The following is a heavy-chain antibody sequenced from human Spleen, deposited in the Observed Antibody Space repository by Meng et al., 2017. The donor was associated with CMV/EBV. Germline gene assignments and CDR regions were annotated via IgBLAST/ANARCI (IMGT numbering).Heavy chain of an antibody. D-gene: IGHD6-13*01. CDR2: INWNGGSR. CDR3: AGVQDSSSWSLVDY. CDR1: GFTFGNYG. V-gene: IGHV3-20*04. J-gene: IGHJ4*02. Sequence: GGSLRLSCTASGFTFGNYGMSWVRQAPGQGLELVSGINWNGGSRTYADSVKDRFTISRDNAKKSLYLQINSLRAEDTAFYYCAGVQDSSSWSLVDYWGQGTLVTVSS.